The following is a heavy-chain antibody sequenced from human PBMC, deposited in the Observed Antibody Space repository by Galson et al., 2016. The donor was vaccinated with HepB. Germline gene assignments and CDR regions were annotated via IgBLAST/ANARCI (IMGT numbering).Heavy chain of an antibody. J-gene: IGHJ6*02. Sequence: SLRLSCAASGFTFSSYGMHWVRQAPGKGLEWVAVIWYDGINKYYADSVKGRFTISGDNSKNMLNLQMNSLRAEDTAVYYCARDQYDFWSGYSLYGMDVWGQGTTVTVSS. V-gene: IGHV3-33*01. CDR1: GFTFSSYG. D-gene: IGHD3-3*01. CDR2: IWYDGINK. CDR3: ARDQYDFWSGYSLYGMDV.